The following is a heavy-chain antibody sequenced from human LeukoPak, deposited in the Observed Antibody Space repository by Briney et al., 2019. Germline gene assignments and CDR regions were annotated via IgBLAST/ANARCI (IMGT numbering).Heavy chain of an antibody. J-gene: IGHJ4*02. CDR1: GGTFSSYA. D-gene: IGHD3-10*01. Sequence: SVKVSCKASGGTFSSYAISWVRQAPGQGLEWMGGIIPIFGTANYAQKFQGRVTITADESTSTAYMELSSLRSEDTAVYYCASQYYYGSGSYCHFDYWGQGTLVTVSS. CDR2: IIPIFGTA. CDR3: ASQYYYGSGSYCHFDY. V-gene: IGHV1-69*01.